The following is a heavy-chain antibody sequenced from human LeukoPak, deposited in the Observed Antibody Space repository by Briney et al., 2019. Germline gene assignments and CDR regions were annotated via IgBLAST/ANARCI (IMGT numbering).Heavy chain of an antibody. D-gene: IGHD3-3*01. CDR3: ARVTGEAYYDFWSGYYGPLPFDY. V-gene: IGHV1-69*04. CDR2: IIPILGIA. J-gene: IGHJ4*02. CDR1: GGTFSSYA. Sequence: SVKVSCKASGGTFSSYAISWVRQAPGQGLEWMGRIIPILGIANYAQKFQGRVTITADESTSTANMELSSLRSEDTAVYYCARVTGEAYYDFWSGYYGPLPFDYWGQGTLVTVSS.